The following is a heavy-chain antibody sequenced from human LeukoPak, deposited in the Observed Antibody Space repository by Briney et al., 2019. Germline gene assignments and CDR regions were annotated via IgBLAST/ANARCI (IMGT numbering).Heavy chain of an antibody. V-gene: IGHV1-2*02. CDR3: ARALQFGYFDWLLPVFDY. CDR2: INPNSGGT. CDR1: GYTFTSYG. D-gene: IGHD3-9*01. Sequence: ASVKVSCKASGYTFTSYGISWVRQAPGQGLEWMGWINPNSGGTNHAQKVQGRVTMTRDTSISTAYMELSRLRSDDTAVYYCARALQFGYFDWLLPVFDYWGQGTLVTVSS. J-gene: IGHJ4*02.